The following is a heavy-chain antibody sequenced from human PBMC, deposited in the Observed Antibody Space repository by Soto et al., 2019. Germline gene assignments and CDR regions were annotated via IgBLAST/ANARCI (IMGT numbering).Heavy chain of an antibody. CDR3: AMQRVRFLDYYYGMDV. V-gene: IGHV5-10-1*01. CDR2: MDPRDFYT. Sequence: GESLKISCKGSGYSFTSYWISWVRQMPGKGLEWMGRMDPRDFYTKDSPSCQGHVTISAAKSISTAYLQWSSLKASDTAMYYCAMQRVRFLDYYYGMDVWGQGTTVTVSS. CDR1: GYSFTSYW. J-gene: IGHJ6*02. D-gene: IGHD3-3*01.